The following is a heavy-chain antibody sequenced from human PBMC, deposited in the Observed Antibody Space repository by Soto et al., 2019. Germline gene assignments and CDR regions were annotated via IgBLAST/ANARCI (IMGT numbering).Heavy chain of an antibody. V-gene: IGHV1-69*02. Sequence: QVQLVQSGAEVKKPGSSVKVSCKASGGTFSSYTISWVRQAPGQGLEWMGRIIPILGIANYAQKFQGRVTSTADKSTSTADMELSSLRSEDTAVYYCARSTIGTYYYDSSGYYPIWGQGTLVTVSS. CDR1: GGTFSSYT. CDR2: IIPILGIA. J-gene: IGHJ4*02. D-gene: IGHD3-22*01. CDR3: ARSTIGTYYYDSSGYYPI.